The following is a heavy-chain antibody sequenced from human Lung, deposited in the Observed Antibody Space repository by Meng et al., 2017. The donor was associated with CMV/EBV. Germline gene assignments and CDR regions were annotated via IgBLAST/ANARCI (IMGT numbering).Heavy chain of an antibody. CDR1: GNIFTNYD. CDR2: ISVKNGEA. CDR3: ARYVPNGSFWYFDF. D-gene: IGHD6-13*01. V-gene: IGHV1-18*01. J-gene: IGHJ2*01. Sequence: QVPLVQSGADAKKPGASMNVSCKASGNIFTNYDISWVRQAPGQGLEWMGWISVKNGEAKYPQNFQGRVTMTTDTTTSTAYMELRSLTSDDTAVYYCARYVPNGSFWYFDFWGRGTLVTVSS.